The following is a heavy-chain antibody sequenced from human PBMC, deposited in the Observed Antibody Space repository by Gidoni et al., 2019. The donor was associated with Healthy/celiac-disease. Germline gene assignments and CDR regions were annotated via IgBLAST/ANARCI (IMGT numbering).Heavy chain of an antibody. CDR1: GYTFTSYY. Sequence: QVQLVQSGAEVKKPGASVKVSCKASGYTFTSYYMHWVRQAPGQGLEWMGIINPSGGSTSYAQKFQGRVTMTRDTSTSTVYMELSSLRSEDTAVYYCARDDGTVTEKLPSDPWGQGTLVTVSS. J-gene: IGHJ5*02. CDR2: INPSGGST. V-gene: IGHV1-46*01. CDR3: ARDDGTVTEKLPSDP. D-gene: IGHD4-17*01.